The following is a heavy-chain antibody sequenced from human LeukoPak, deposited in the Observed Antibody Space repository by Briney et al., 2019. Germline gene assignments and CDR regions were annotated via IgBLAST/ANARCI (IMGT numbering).Heavy chain of an antibody. CDR1: EYSLNYLS. V-gene: IGHV1-24*01. CDR2: FDSENNKM. J-gene: IGHJ4*02. D-gene: IGHD6-19*01. Sequence: ASVKVSFKISEYSLNYLSIHWVREAPGEGLEWMGGFDSENNKMVYSQKFQGRVTMTEDTSADTAYMELTSLRSEDTAVYFCATDRVYRSSGRSWGFFDYWGQGTLVIVSS. CDR3: ATDRVYRSSGRSWGFFDY.